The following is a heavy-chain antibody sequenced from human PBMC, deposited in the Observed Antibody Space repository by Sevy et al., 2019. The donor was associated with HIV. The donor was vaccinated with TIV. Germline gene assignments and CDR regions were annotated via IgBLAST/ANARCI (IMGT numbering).Heavy chain of an antibody. CDR2: FSFGCGKI. V-gene: IGHV3-23*01. D-gene: IGHD2-8*01. J-gene: IGHJ4*02. CDR3: ASEGCTKPHDY. CDR1: GFTFSKYS. Sequence: GGSLRLSCAASGFTFSKYSMSWIRQTPGKGLEWVSTFSFGCGKINYADSVKGRFTISRDDSRNTLYLQMNSLRAEDTAIYDYASEGCTKPHDYWGQGTVVTVSS.